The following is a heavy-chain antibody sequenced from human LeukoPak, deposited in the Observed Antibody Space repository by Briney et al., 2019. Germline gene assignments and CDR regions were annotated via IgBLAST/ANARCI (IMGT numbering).Heavy chain of an antibody. V-gene: IGHV3-66*02. J-gene: IGHJ5*02. CDR3: ARDRAEGKTWVEFDP. CDR2: IYSDGVT. Sequence: GGSLRLSCAASGFIVNAYGMSWVRQAPGKGLAWVSLIYSDGVTEYADSVKGRFTISRDNSKNTLYLQMNSLRDEDTAVYFCARDRAEGKTWVEFDPWGQGTLVTVSS. CDR1: GFIVNAYG.